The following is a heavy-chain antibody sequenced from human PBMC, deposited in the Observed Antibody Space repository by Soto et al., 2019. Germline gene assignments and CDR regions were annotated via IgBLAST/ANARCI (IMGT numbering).Heavy chain of an antibody. CDR1: GYTFTRYY. CDR3: ARGYDGDHIYHGLDV. D-gene: IGHD4-17*01. Sequence: QVQLVQSGPEVKKPGASVKVSCKGSGYTFTRYYLHWVRQAPGKGLEWMGTINPSAAGRKYAQKFQGRVSMTRNTSTSTVYLELSRLTSEDTAVYYCARGYDGDHIYHGLDVWGQGTTVTVSS. V-gene: IGHV1-46*01. CDR2: INPSAAGR. J-gene: IGHJ6*02.